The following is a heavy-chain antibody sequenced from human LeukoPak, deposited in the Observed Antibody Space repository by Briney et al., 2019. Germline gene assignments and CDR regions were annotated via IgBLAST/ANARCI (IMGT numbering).Heavy chain of an antibody. CDR2: ISEDGSST. Sequence: GGSLRLSCEASGFTFSSYWMHWVRQTPGKGLVWVSRISEDGSSTSYADSVKGRFTISRDNAKNMLYLQLNSLRVEDTAVYYCAKDQLYCSGGYCYKDYWGQGTLVTVSS. CDR3: AKDQLYCSGGYCYKDY. J-gene: IGHJ4*02. V-gene: IGHV3-74*01. D-gene: IGHD2-15*01. CDR1: GFTFSSYW.